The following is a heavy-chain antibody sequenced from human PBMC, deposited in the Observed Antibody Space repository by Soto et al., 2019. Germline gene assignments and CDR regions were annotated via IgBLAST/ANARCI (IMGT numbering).Heavy chain of an antibody. CDR3: ARATVTTSGSAYIDC. CDR2: IYDGGST. J-gene: IGHJ4*02. V-gene: IGHV3-53*01. CDR1: GFTVSSNY. Sequence: GGSLRLSCAASGFTVSSNYMTWVRQAPGKGLDWVSVIYDGGSTYYADSVKGRFTISRDSSKNTLYLQVNSLRAEDTAVYYCARATVTTSGSAYIDCCGQGTLVTVS. D-gene: IGHD4-4*01.